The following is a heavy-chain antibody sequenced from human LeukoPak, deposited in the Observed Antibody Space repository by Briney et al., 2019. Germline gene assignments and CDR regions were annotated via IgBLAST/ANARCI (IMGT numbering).Heavy chain of an antibody. D-gene: IGHD3-9*01. Sequence: GGSLRLSCAASGFTVSSNYMSWVRQAPGKGLKWVSVIYSGGSTYYADSVKGRFTISRDNSKNTLYLQMKSLRAEDTAVYYCARDRMGYDILTGYLYYYYMDVWGKGTTVTVSS. V-gene: IGHV3-53*01. CDR3: ARDRMGYDILTGYLYYYYMDV. CDR1: GFTVSSNY. CDR2: IYSGGST. J-gene: IGHJ6*03.